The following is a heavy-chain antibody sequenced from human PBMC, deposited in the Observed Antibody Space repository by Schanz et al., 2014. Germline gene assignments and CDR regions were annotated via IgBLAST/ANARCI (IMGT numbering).Heavy chain of an antibody. V-gene: IGHV3-66*01. D-gene: IGHD6-19*01. Sequence: EAQVVESGGGLVQPGGSLRLSCAVSGFTVSANYMIWVRQPPGKGLEWVSLIDYAGSTNYADSVKGRMTVSRDTSKNALFLHMNNLRAEDTAVYYCASPPISVAGRLADYWGQGILVAVSS. CDR1: GFTVSANY. J-gene: IGHJ4*02. CDR3: ASPPISVAGRLADY. CDR2: IDYAGST.